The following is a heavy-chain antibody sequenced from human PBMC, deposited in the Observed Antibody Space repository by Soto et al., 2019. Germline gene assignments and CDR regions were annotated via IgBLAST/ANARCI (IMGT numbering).Heavy chain of an antibody. CDR1: GYTFTSYD. CDR2: MNPNSGNT. D-gene: IGHD5-12*01. J-gene: IGHJ4*02. Sequence: ASVKVSCKASGYTFTSYDINWVRQATGQGLEWMGWMNPNSGNTGYAQKFQGRVTMTRNTSISTAYMGLSSLRSEDTAVYYCARPESFDGYNLYYWGQGTLVTVSS. V-gene: IGHV1-8*01. CDR3: ARPESFDGYNLYY.